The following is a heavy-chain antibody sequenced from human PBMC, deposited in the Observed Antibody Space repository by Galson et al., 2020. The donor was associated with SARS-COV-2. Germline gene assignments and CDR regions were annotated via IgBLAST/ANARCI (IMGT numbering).Heavy chain of an antibody. Sequence: GESLKISCAASGFTFSSYGMHWVRQAPGKGLEWVAVISYDGSNKYYADSVKGRFTISRDNSKNTLYLQMNSLRAEDTAVYYCAKYGPHGWRLDYYGMDVWGQGTTVTVSS. D-gene: IGHD2-21*01. CDR3: AKYGPHGWRLDYYGMDV. CDR1: GFTFSSYG. J-gene: IGHJ6*02. CDR2: ISYDGSNK. V-gene: IGHV3-30*18.